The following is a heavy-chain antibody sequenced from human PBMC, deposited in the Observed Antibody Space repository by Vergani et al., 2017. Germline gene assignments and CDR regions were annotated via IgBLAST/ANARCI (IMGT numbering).Heavy chain of an antibody. CDR1: GYTFTDHY. D-gene: IGHD4-17*01. CDR3: ATPQTVTTGGMEV. CDR2: VDPEDGET. Sequence: EVQLVQSGAEVKKPGATMKISCKVSGYTFTDHYMHWVKQAPGKWLEWMGLVDPEDGETIYAEKFKGIVTISADTSTDTAHLELSSLRSEDTAVYYCATPQTVTTGGMEVWGKGTTVIVS. J-gene: IGHJ6*04. V-gene: IGHV1-69-2*01.